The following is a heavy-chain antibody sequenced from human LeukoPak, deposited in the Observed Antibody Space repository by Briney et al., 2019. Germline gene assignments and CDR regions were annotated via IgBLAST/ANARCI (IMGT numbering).Heavy chain of an antibody. Sequence: SETLSLTCTVSGGSISISSYYWGWIRQPPGKGLEWIGSIYYSGSTYYNPSLKSRVTISVDTSKNQFSLKLSSVTAADTAVYYCARHSALARGIFGVVPFDYWGQGTLVTVSS. J-gene: IGHJ4*02. CDR3: ARHSALARGIFGVVPFDY. D-gene: IGHD3-3*01. CDR1: GGSISISSYY. V-gene: IGHV4-39*01. CDR2: IYYSGST.